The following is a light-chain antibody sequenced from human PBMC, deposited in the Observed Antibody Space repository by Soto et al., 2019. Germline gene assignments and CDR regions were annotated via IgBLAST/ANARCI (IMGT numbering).Light chain of an antibody. CDR2: AAS. Sequence: DLQMTQSPSSLSASVGDRVTITCRASQDIRNDLGWYQQKPGKAPKRLIYAASSLQSGVPSRFSGSGSGTEFTLTISSLQPEDFAVYYCQHLNTYPPYTFGQGTKLEIK. J-gene: IGKJ2*01. CDR3: QHLNTYPPYT. V-gene: IGKV1-17*01. CDR1: QDIRND.